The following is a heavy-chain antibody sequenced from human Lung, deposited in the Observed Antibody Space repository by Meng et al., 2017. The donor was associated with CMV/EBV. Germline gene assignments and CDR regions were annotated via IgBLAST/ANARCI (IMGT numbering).Heavy chain of an antibody. CDR3: ARLDYSSSSCGY. CDR1: GYTFINYG. Sequence: SVXVSXXASGYTFINYGITWVRQAPGQGLEWMGWISPYNRNTNYAQRLQGRVTMTADTSTSTAYMELRSPRSDDTAVYYCARLDYSSSSCGYWGQGTLVTVSS. CDR2: ISPYNRNT. V-gene: IGHV1-18*01. D-gene: IGHD6-6*01. J-gene: IGHJ4*02.